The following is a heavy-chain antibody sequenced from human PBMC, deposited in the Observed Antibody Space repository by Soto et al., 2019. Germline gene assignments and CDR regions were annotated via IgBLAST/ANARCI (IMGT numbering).Heavy chain of an antibody. D-gene: IGHD6-6*01. V-gene: IGHV4-31*03. CDR2: ISNSGNT. CDR3: ARGSSSSSSSWFDP. J-gene: IGHJ5*02. Sequence: SETLSLTCSVSGGSMRSGSYYWTWIRQHPGKGLEWVAYISNSGNTYYNPSLETRLTISLDTSKNLFSLSLTSVTAADTALYYCARGSSSSSSSWFDPWGQGTLVTVSS. CDR1: GGSMRSGSYY.